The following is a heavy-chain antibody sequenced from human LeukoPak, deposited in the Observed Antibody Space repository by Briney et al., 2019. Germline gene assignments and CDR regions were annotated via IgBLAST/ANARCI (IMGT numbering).Heavy chain of an antibody. Sequence: GRSLRLSCAASGFTFDDYAMHWVRQAPGKGLEWVSGISWNSGSIGYADSVKGRFTISRDDAKKSLYLQMNGLRAEDTAVYYCARDRDFGVGNWFDPWGQGTLVTVSS. CDR3: ARDRDFGVGNWFDP. J-gene: IGHJ5*02. D-gene: IGHD3-3*01. V-gene: IGHV3-9*01. CDR1: GFTFDDYA. CDR2: ISWNSGSI.